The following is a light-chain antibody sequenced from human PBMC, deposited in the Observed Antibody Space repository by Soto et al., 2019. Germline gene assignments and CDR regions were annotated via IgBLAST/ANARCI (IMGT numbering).Light chain of an antibody. Sequence: DVQMTQSPSSLSASVGDRVTITCQASQDITTYLNWYQQKPGKAPELLIFDASYLQTGVASRFSGSGSGTDFTVTISSLQPEDIATYYCQQYDNVPPYTFGQGTKLEI. CDR1: QDITTY. CDR2: DAS. V-gene: IGKV1-33*01. J-gene: IGKJ2*01. CDR3: QQYDNVPPYT.